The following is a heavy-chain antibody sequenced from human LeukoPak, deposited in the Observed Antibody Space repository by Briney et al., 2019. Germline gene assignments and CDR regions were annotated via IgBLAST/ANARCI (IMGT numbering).Heavy chain of an antibody. CDR3: ARESYGSGSYLVDI. V-gene: IGHV3-74*01. CDR1: GFXFSSYW. Sequence: PGGSLRLSCAASGFXFSSYWIHWVRQAPGKGLVWVSRINDDGSGTGSADSVKGRFTISSDNAKNTLYLQMNSLRAEDTAVYYCARESYGSGSYLVDIWGQGTMVTVSS. J-gene: IGHJ3*02. D-gene: IGHD3-10*01. CDR2: INDDGSGT.